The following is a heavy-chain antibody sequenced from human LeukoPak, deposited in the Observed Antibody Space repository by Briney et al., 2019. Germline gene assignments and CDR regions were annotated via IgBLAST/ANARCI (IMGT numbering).Heavy chain of an antibody. CDR1: GFTFSSYA. D-gene: IGHD3-3*01. CDR2: ISGSGGST. CDR3: AKINFWSGYNFDY. J-gene: IGHJ4*02. Sequence: GGSLRLSCAASGFTFSSYAMSSVRQAPGKGLEWVSAISGSGGSTYYADSVKGRFTISRDNSKNTLYLQMNSLRAEDTAVYYCAKINFWSGYNFDYWGQGTLVTVSS. V-gene: IGHV3-23*01.